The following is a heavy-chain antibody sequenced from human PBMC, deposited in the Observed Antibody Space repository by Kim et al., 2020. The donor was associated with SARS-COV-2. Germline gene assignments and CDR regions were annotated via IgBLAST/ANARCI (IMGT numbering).Heavy chain of an antibody. J-gene: IGHJ4*02. Sequence: QKFQGRVTITADESTSTAYMELSSLRSEDTAVYYCARVSNYYDSSGYFDYWGQGTLVTVSS. CDR3: ARVSNYYDSSGYFDY. V-gene: IGHV1-69*01. D-gene: IGHD3-22*01.